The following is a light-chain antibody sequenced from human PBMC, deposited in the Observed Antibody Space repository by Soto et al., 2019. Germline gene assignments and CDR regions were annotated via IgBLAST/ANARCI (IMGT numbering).Light chain of an antibody. CDR1: SRGVGAYNL. V-gene: IGLV2-14*01. CDR3: SSFSSRNTLV. J-gene: IGLJ2*01. CDR2: EVR. Sequence: QSVLTQPGSVSGSPGQAITISCSGTSRGVGAYNLVSWYQQRPGKAPKLLIYEVRNRPSGLSYRFSGSKSGNTASLTISSLLPEDEADYFCSSFSSRNTLVFGGGSKVTVL.